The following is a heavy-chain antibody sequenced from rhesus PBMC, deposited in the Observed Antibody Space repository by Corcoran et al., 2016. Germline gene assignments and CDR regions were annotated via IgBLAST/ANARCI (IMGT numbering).Heavy chain of an antibody. D-gene: IGHD3-16*01. J-gene: IGHJ5-1*01. V-gene: IGHV4-73*01. CDR1: GGSLRGYYY. Sequence: QVRLQQWGEGLVKPSETLSLTCAVYGGSLRGYYYWRWIRQPTGKELEWIGYIYGTGASTNYNPPLKSLVTISKDTSKNQFSLKLSSVSAADTAVYYCARNGPLTMVRFDVWGPGVLVTVSS. CDR3: ARNGPLTMVRFDV. CDR2: IYGTGAST.